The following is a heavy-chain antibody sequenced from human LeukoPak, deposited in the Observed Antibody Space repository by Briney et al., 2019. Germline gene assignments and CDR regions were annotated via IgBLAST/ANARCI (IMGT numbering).Heavy chain of an antibody. J-gene: IGHJ4*02. CDR3: ARRSGSSGWYELVTYYFDY. Sequence: GGSLRLSCAASGFTFSSYGMHWVRQAPGKGLEWVAVISYDGSNKYYADSVKGRFTISRDNSKNTLYLQMNSLRAEDTAVYYCARRSGSSGWYELVTYYFDYWGQGTLVTVSS. CDR1: GFTFSSYG. V-gene: IGHV3-30*03. D-gene: IGHD6-19*01. CDR2: ISYDGSNK.